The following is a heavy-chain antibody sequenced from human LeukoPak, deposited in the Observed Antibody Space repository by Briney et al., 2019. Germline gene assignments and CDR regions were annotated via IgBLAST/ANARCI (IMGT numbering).Heavy chain of an antibody. CDR2: INNSGST. CDR3: ARGSYQKPNDSSGYYQIDY. V-gene: IGHV4-34*01. Sequence: SETLSLTCAVYGGSFSGYYWSWIRQPPGKGLEWIGEINNSGSTNYNPSLKSRVTISVDTSKNQFSLKLSSVTAADTAVYYCARGSYQKPNDSSGYYQIDYWGQGTLVTVSS. CDR1: GGSFSGYY. J-gene: IGHJ4*02. D-gene: IGHD3-22*01.